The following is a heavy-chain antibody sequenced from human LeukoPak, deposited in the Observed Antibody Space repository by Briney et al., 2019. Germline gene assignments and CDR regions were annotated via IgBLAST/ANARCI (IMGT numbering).Heavy chain of an antibody. CDR2: IIPIFGIA. CDR3: ARGTGGAYYFDY. CDR1: GGTFSSYA. D-gene: IGHD3-16*01. V-gene: IGHV1-69*04. Sequence: SVKVPCKASGGTFSSYAISWVRQAPGQGLEWMGRIIPIFGIANYAQKFQGRVTITADKSTSTAYMELSSLRSEDTAVYYCARGTGGAYYFDYWGQGTLVTVSS. J-gene: IGHJ4*02.